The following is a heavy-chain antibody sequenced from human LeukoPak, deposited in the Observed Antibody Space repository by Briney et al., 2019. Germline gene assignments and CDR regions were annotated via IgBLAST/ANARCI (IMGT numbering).Heavy chain of an antibody. CDR2: IYYSGST. Sequence: PSETLSLTCTVSGVSISSSSDYWGWIRQPPGKGLEWIGSIYYSGSTYYNPSLKSRVTLSVDTSKNRFSLKLSSVTAADTAVYYCARGPPNWGYDYWGPGTLVTVSS. J-gene: IGHJ4*02. D-gene: IGHD7-27*01. V-gene: IGHV4-39*01. CDR1: GVSISSSSDY. CDR3: ARGPPNWGYDY.